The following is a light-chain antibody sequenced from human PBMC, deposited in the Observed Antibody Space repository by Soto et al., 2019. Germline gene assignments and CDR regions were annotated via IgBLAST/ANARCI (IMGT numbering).Light chain of an antibody. V-gene: IGLV2-14*01. Sequence: SVLTQPASVSGSPGQWITISCTGTSSDVGGYNYVSWYQQHPGKAPKLMIYDVSNRPSGVSNRFSGSKSGNTASLTISGLQAEDEADYYCSSYTSSSTRVFGTGTKVTVL. CDR2: DVS. J-gene: IGLJ1*01. CDR3: SSYTSSSTRV. CDR1: SSDVGGYNY.